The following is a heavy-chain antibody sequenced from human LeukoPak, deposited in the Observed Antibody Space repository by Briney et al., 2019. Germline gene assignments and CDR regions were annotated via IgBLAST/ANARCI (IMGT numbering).Heavy chain of an antibody. V-gene: IGHV3-30*18. CDR3: AKSGYNRFDY. CDR2: ISYAGSNE. J-gene: IGHJ4*02. D-gene: IGHD5-24*01. CDR1: GFTFSSYS. Sequence: PGGSLRLSCAASGFTFSSYSMNWVRQAPGKGLEWVAVISYAGSNEHYADSVKGRFTISRDNSKNTLYLQMNSLRAEDTAVYYCAKSGYNRFDYWGQGTLVTVSS.